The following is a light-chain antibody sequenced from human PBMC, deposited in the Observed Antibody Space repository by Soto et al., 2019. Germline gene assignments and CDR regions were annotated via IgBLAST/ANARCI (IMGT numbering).Light chain of an antibody. J-gene: IGKJ1*01. CDR1: QSVSSN. Sequence: EIVMTQSPATLYVSPGERATLSCRASQSVSSNLAWYQQKPGQAPRLLIYGASTRATGIAARFSGSGSGTEFTLTISSLQSEDFAVYYCQQYNNWWTFGQGTKVEIK. V-gene: IGKV3-15*01. CDR2: GAS. CDR3: QQYNNWWT.